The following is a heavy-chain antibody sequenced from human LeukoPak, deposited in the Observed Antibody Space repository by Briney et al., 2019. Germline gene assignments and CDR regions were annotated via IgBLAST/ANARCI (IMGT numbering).Heavy chain of an antibody. CDR1: GYIFTNNW. CDR2: IYPGDSHT. D-gene: IGHD3-10*01. Sequence: GESLQISCKASGYIFTNNWIGWVRQKPGKGLEWMGFIYPGDSHTRYDPTFEGQVTISADKSTSTAYLHWSSLKASDTAMYYCARQTRDGSGSRGYSFDFWGQGALVTVSS. V-gene: IGHV5-51*01. J-gene: IGHJ4*02. CDR3: ARQTRDGSGSRGYSFDF.